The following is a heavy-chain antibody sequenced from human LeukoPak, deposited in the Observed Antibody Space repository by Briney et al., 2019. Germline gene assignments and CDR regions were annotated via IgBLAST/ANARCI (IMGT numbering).Heavy chain of an antibody. Sequence: ASVKVSCKASGYSFTQNSISWVRQAPGQGLEWMGWISTKTGNTKYAQKFQDRVTMTTDSATTTAYMELRRLRSDDTAMYYCARDVQYYQSDWGQGTLVTVFS. CDR3: ARDVQYYQSD. J-gene: IGHJ4*02. CDR2: ISTKTGNT. V-gene: IGHV1-18*01. D-gene: IGHD2-2*01. CDR1: GYSFTQNS.